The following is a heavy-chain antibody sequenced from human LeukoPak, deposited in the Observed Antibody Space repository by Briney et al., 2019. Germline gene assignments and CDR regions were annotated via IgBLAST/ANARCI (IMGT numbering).Heavy chain of an antibody. CDR3: ASLSLGGVIVDY. V-gene: IGHV1-2*02. Sequence: ASVKVSCKVSGYTLTELSMHWVRQAPGQGLEWMGWINPNSGGTNYAQKFQGRVTMTRDTSISTAYMELSRLRSDDTAVYYCASLSLGGVIVDYWGQGTLVTVSS. CDR2: INPNSGGT. D-gene: IGHD3-16*02. CDR1: GYTLTELS. J-gene: IGHJ4*02.